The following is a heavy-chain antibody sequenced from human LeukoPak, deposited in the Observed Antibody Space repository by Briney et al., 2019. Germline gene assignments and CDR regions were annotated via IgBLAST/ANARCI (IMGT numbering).Heavy chain of an antibody. CDR2: IYYSGST. CDR1: GGSISSGGYY. CDR3: ARMWARGYYMDV. D-gene: IGHD1-26*01. J-gene: IGHJ6*03. V-gene: IGHV4-31*03. Sequence: SQTLSLTCTVSGGSISSGGYYWSWIRQHPGKGLEWIGYIYYSGSTYYNPSLKSRVTISVDTSKNQFSLKLSSVTAADTAVYYCARMWARGYYMDVWGKGTTVTVSS.